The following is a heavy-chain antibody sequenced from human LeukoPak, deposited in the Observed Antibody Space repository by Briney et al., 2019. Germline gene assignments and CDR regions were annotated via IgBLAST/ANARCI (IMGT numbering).Heavy chain of an antibody. V-gene: IGHV3-11*01. CDR1: GVTFEDYY. CDR2: VSSAGGDK. CDR3: ARGENGSFDH. J-gene: IGHJ4*02. Sequence: GGSLRLSCTGSGVTFEDYYLSWIRQAPGKGLEWISYVSSAGGDKFYADPVKGRFTISRDNARNSLYMEMNDLIAEDTAFYYCARGENGSFDHWGQGTLVIVSS. D-gene: IGHD3-10*01.